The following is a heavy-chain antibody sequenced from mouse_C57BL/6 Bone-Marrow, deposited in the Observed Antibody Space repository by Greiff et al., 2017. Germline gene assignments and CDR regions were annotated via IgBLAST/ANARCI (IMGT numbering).Heavy chain of an antibody. J-gene: IGHJ1*03. V-gene: IGHV1-55*01. CDR2: IYPGSGST. D-gene: IGHD2-5*01. Sequence: QVQLQQSGAELVKPGASVKLSCKASGYTFTSYWITWVKQRPGQGLEWIGGIYPGSGSTNDNEKCKSKATLTVDTSTSTAYMQLSSLTSEDSAVYYCARPYYSNYWYFDVWGTGTTVTVSS. CDR1: GYTFTSYW. CDR3: ARPYYSNYWYFDV.